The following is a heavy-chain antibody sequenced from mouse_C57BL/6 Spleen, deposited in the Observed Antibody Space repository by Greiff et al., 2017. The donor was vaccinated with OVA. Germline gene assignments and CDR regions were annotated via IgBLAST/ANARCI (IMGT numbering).Heavy chain of an antibody. J-gene: IGHJ4*01. V-gene: IGHV1-18*01. CDR1: GYTFTDYN. Sequence: VQLQQSGPELVKPGASVKIPCKASGYTFTDYNMVWVKQSHGKSLEWIGDINPNNGGTIYNQKFKGKATLTVDKSSSTAYMELRSLTSEDTAVYYCARRFDGYYSGDAMDYWGQGTSVTVSS. D-gene: IGHD2-3*01. CDR3: ARRFDGYYSGDAMDY. CDR2: INPNNGGT.